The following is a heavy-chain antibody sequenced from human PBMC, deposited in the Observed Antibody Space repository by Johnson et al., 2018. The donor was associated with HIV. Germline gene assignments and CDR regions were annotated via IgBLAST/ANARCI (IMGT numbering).Heavy chain of an antibody. CDR3: ARELGDYYGSGRGVPAFDI. CDR2: ISSNGGST. Sequence: EVQLVESGGGLVQPGGSLRLSCAASGFTFSSYAMHWVRQAPGKGLEYVSAISSNGGSTYQANAVKGRFTIPRDNSKNTLYLQMGSLRAEDTAVYYCARELGDYYGSGRGVPAFDIWGQGTMVTVSS. J-gene: IGHJ3*02. V-gene: IGHV3-64*01. D-gene: IGHD3-10*01. CDR1: GFTFSSYA.